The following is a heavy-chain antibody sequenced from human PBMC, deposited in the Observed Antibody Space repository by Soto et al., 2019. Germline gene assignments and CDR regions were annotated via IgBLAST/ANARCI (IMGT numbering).Heavy chain of an antibody. J-gene: IGHJ5*02. V-gene: IGHV2-70*18. CDR1: GGSISSGDYY. D-gene: IGHD6-13*01. Sequence: TLSLTCTVSGGSISSGDYYWSWIRQPPRKGLEWLALIDWDDDKYYTTSLKTRLTISKDTSKNQVVLTMTNMDPVDTATYYCARRSSGFRSSWTTEGFDPWGQGTLVTVSS. CDR3: ARRSSGFRSSWTTEGFDP. CDR2: IDWDDDK.